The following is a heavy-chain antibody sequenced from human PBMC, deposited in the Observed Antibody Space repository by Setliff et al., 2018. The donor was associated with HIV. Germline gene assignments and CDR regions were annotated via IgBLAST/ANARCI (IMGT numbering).Heavy chain of an antibody. CDR3: ARVTTSGRGSYLY. D-gene: IGHD1-26*01. V-gene: IGHV1-69*05. Sequence: GASVKVSCKASGDAFSRYAISWVRQAPGQGLEWMGGIVPILGPASYAQKFQGRVTITTDESTYTAYMELSSLTSEDTAVYYCARVTTSGRGSYLYWGQGTLVTVSS. CDR1: GDAFSRYA. J-gene: IGHJ4*02. CDR2: IVPILGPA.